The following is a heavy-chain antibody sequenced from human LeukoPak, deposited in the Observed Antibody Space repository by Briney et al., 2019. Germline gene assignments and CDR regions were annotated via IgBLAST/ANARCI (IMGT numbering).Heavy chain of an antibody. CDR3: ARHTPMVLAPSGYYYNMDI. CDR2: IYYSGST. Sequence: SETLSLTCTVSGGSISSYYWSWIRQPPGKGLEWIGYIYYSGSTNYNPSLKSRVTMSVDTSKNRFSLRLSSVTAADTTVYYCARHTPMVLAPSGYYYNMDIWGQGTAVTVSS. D-gene: IGHD5-18*01. CDR1: GGSISSYY. V-gene: IGHV4-59*08. J-gene: IGHJ6*02.